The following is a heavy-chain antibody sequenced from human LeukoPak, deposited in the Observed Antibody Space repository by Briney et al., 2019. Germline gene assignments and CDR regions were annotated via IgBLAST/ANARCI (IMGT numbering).Heavy chain of an antibody. CDR1: GFTFSDYT. V-gene: IGHV3-21*01. J-gene: IGHJ4*02. D-gene: IGHD6-19*01. CDR3: ARAIAVAGPYYFDY. CDR2: ICSVTTYI. Sequence: GGSLRLSCAASGFTFSDYTMNWVRQGPEEGLEWVSSICSVTTYIYSADSVKGRFTFSRATAKNSLSLQMNSLRAEATALYSCARAIAVAGPYYFDYWGQGTLVTVSS.